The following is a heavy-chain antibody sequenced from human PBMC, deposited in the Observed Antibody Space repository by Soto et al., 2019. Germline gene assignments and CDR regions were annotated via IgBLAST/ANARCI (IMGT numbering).Heavy chain of an antibody. V-gene: IGHV3-30*18. J-gene: IGHJ4*02. CDR1: GFTFSSYG. D-gene: IGHD3-22*01. CDR2: ISYDGSNK. CDR3: AKGADSSGYYNYDY. Sequence: GGSLRLSCAASGFTFSSYGMHWVRQAPGKGLEWVAVISYDGSNKYYADSVKGRFTISRDNSKNTLYLQMNSLRAEDTAVYYCAKGADSSGYYNYDYWGQGTLVTVSS.